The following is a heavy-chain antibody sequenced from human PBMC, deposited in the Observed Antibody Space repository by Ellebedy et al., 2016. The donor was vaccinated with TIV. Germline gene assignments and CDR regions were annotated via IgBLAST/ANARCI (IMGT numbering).Heavy chain of an antibody. CDR3: ATALAVAAYWYFDL. D-gene: IGHD6-19*01. J-gene: IGHJ2*01. CDR1: GFTFNKYA. CDR2: VSASGCKT. Sequence: GESLKISCAASGFTFNKYAVSWVRQAPGKGLEWVSSVSASGCKTYYADSVKGRFTISRDNSNNILSLQMNSLRAGDTAVYYCATALAVAAYWYFDLWGRGTLVAVSS. V-gene: IGHV3-23*01.